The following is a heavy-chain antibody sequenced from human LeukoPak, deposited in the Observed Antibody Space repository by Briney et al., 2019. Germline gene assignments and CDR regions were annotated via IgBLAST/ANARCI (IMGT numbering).Heavy chain of an antibody. D-gene: IGHD3-22*01. CDR2: INRDGSST. J-gene: IGHJ4*02. V-gene: IGHV3-74*01. CDR3: RYYDSSGSHTDY. CDR1: GFTFSSYW. Sequence: GLSVRLSCAASGFTFSSYWMHWVRQAPGKGLVWVSRINRDGSSTSHADSVKGRFTISRDNAKNTLYLQMNSLRAEDTAVYYCRYYDSSGSHTDYWGQGTLVTVSS.